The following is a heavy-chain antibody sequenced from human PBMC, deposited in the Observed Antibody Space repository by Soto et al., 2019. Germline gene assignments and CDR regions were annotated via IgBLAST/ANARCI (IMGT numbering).Heavy chain of an antibody. J-gene: IGHJ3*02. D-gene: IGHD3-22*01. CDR3: ARDWILYYYDSSGYFFCAFDI. CDR1: GFTFSDYY. V-gene: IGHV3-11*06. CDR2: ISSSSSYT. Sequence: PGGTLSLSCAASGFTFSDYYMSWIRQAPGKGLEWVSYISSSSSYTNYADSVKGRFTISRDNAKNSLYLQMNSLRAEDTAVYYCARDWILYYYDSSGYFFCAFDIWGQGTMVTVSS.